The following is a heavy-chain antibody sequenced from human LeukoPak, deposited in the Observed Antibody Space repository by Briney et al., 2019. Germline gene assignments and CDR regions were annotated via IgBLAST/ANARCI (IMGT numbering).Heavy chain of an antibody. CDR3: AREVNYYYYGMDV. V-gene: IGHV3-48*03. CDR1: GFTFSSYE. CDR2: ISSSGSTI. Sequence: GGSLRLSCAASGFTFSSYEMNWVRQAPGKGLEWVSYISSSGSTINYADSVKGRFTISRDNAKNSLYLQMNSLRAEDTAVYYCAREVNYYYYGMDVWGQGTTVTVSS. J-gene: IGHJ6*02. D-gene: IGHD3-22*01.